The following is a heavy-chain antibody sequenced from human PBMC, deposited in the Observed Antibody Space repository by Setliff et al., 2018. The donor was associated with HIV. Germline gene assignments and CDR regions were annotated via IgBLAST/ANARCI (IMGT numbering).Heavy chain of an antibody. V-gene: IGHV4-34*01. Sequence: LSLTCAVYGESLRGRYWTWIRQPPGKGLDWIGYIYYSGSTYYNPSLKSRVTISLDTTTNQFALKLSSVTAADTAVYYCARLEYYYYMDVWGKGTTVTVSS. CDR2: IYYSGST. J-gene: IGHJ6*03. CDR3: ARLEYYYYMDV. CDR1: GESLRGRY. D-gene: IGHD1-1*01.